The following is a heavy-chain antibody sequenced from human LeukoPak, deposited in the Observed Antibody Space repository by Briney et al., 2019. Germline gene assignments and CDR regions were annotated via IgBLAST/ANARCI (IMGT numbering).Heavy chain of an antibody. J-gene: IGHJ4*02. D-gene: IGHD3-9*01. CDR1: GGSISSSSYF. CDR2: IYYSGST. CDR3: ARGGRDFDWLSDFDY. Sequence: KPSETLSLTCTVSGGSISSSSYFWGWIRQPPGKGLEWIGSIYYSGSTHYTPSLKSRVTIFVDMSKNHFSLRLSSVTAADTAVYYCARGGRDFDWLSDFDYWGQGTLVTVSS. V-gene: IGHV4-39*02.